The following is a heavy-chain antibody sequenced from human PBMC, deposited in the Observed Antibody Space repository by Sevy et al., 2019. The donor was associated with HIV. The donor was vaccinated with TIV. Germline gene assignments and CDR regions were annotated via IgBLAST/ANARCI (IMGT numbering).Heavy chain of an antibody. V-gene: IGHV3-7*01. Sequence: GGSLRLSCVASGFTFSSYWMSWVRQAPGKGLEWVANIKQDGSEKYYVDSVKGRFTISRDNAKNSLYLQMNSLRAEDTAVYYCARDGVGIAAAGTNYYYYYGMDVWGQGTTVTVSS. CDR2: IKQDGSEK. CDR1: GFTFSSYW. J-gene: IGHJ6*02. D-gene: IGHD6-13*01. CDR3: ARDGVGIAAAGTNYYYYYGMDV.